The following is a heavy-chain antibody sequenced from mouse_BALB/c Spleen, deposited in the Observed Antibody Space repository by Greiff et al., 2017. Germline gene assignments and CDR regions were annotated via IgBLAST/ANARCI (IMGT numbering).Heavy chain of an antibody. CDR1: GYSITSDYA. Sequence: VQLKESGPGLVKPSQSLSLTCTVTGYSITSDYAWNWIRQFPGNKLEWMGYISYSGSTSYNPSLKSRISITRDTSKNQFFLQLNSVTTEDTATYYCASSHYYGYLDYWGQGTTRTVSS. J-gene: IGHJ2*01. D-gene: IGHD1-2*01. CDR2: ISYSGST. CDR3: ASSHYYGYLDY. V-gene: IGHV3-2*02.